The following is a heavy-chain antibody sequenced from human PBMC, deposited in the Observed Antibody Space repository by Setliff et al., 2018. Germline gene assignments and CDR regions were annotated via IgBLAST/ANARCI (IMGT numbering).Heavy chain of an antibody. J-gene: IGHJ4*02. CDR3: ARYRNYFDSSGQTQYYFDY. CDR2: IYTSGST. Sequence: PSETLSLTCTVSGGSLSSYYWSWIRQPPGKGLEWIGHIYTSGSTNYNPSLKSRVTISVDTSKNQFSLNLNSVTAADTAVYYCARYRNYFDSSGQTQYYFDYWGQGTLVTVSS. V-gene: IGHV4-59*01. CDR1: GGSLSSYY. D-gene: IGHD3-22*01.